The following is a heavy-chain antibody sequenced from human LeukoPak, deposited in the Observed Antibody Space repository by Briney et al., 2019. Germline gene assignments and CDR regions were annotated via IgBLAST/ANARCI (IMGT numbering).Heavy chain of an antibody. CDR2: INAGNGNT. J-gene: IGHJ5*02. V-gene: IGHV1-3*01. CDR1: GYTFTSYA. Sequence: VASVKVSCKASGYTFTSYAMHWVRQAPGQRLEWMGWINAGNGNTKYSQKFQGRVTITRDTSASTAYMELSSLRSDDTAVYYCARSPYGRWFDPWGQGTLVTVSS. D-gene: IGHD1-26*01. CDR3: ARSPYGRWFDP.